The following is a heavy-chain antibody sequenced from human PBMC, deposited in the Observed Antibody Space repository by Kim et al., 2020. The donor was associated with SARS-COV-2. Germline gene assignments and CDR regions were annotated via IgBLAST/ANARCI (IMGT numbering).Heavy chain of an antibody. J-gene: IGHJ6*02. CDR2: ISYDGSNK. CDR3: ARDLGGIRYFDWLSTYYYYGMDV. Sequence: GGSLRLSCAASGFTFSSYAMHWVRQAPGKGLEWVAVISYDGSNKYYADSVKGRFTISRDNSKNTLYLQMNSLRAEDTAVYYCARDLGGIRYFDWLSTYYYYGMDVWGQGTTVTVSS. V-gene: IGHV3-30*04. CDR1: GFTFSSYA. D-gene: IGHD3-9*01.